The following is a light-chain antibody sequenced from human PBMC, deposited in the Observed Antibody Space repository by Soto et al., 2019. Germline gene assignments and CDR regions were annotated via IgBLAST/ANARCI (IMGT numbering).Light chain of an antibody. CDR1: QGIRND. J-gene: IGKJ5*01. V-gene: IGKV1-6*01. CDR2: AAS. CDR3: QQYGSSPPIT. Sequence: AIQMTQSPSSLSASVGDRVTLTCRASQGIRNDLGWYQQKPGKAPKVLIYAASTLQSGVPSRFTGSGFGTDFTLTISSLQPDDFATYYCQQYGSSPPITFGQGTRLEIK.